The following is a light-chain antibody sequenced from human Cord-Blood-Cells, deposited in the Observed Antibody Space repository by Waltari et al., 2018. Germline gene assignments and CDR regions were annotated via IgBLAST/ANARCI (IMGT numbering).Light chain of an antibody. CDR1: SSAVGGYNY. J-gene: IGLJ3*02. CDR2: DVS. V-gene: IGLV2-14*03. Sequence: QSALTQPASVSGSPGQSITIYCTGTSSAVGGYNYVSWYQQHPGKAPKRMIYDVSNRPSGVSNRFSGSKSGNTASLTISGLQAEDEADYYCSSYTSSSTWVFGGGTKLTVL. CDR3: SSYTSSSTWV.